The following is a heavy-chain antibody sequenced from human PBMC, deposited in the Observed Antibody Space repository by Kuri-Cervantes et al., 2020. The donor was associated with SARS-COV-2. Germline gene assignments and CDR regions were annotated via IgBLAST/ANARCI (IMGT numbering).Heavy chain of an antibody. CDR2: ISHDGKNK. CDR1: GFNFSRTD. V-gene: IGHV3-30*18. Sequence: GESLKISCAASGFNFSRTDMHWVHQAPGKGLEWVALISHDGKNKKCIASGKGRFTISRDNSQNTLYLHMKSLRSEDTAMYYCAKDRVGVQDFWGQGTLVTVSS. J-gene: IGHJ4*02. CDR3: AKDRVGVQDF. D-gene: IGHD2-21*01.